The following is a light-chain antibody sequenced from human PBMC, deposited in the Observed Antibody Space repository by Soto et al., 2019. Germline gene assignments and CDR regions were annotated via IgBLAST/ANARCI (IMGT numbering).Light chain of an antibody. CDR2: GAS. CDR1: QSVTRSY. CDR3: QEYGSSISIT. Sequence: EIVLTQSPGTLSLSPGERATLSCRASQSVTRSYLAWYQQKPGQAPRLLIYGASSRATGIPDRFSGSGSGTDFTLTITRLEPEDSEVYYCQEYGSSISITFGQGTRLEI. J-gene: IGKJ5*01. V-gene: IGKV3-20*01.